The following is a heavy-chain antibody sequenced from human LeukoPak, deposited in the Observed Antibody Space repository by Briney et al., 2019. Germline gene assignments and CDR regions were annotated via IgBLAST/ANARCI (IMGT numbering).Heavy chain of an antibody. CDR3: ARAYSSSWYRTPGGGFDP. CDR1: GYTFTGYY. J-gene: IGHJ5*02. CDR2: INPNSGGT. V-gene: IGHV1-2*02. Sequence: GASVKVSCKASGYTFTGYYMHWVRQAPGQGLEWMGWINPNSGGTNYAQKFQGRVTMTRDTSISTAYMGLSRLRSDDTAVYYCARAYSSSWYRTPGGGFDPWGQGTLVTVSS. D-gene: IGHD6-13*01.